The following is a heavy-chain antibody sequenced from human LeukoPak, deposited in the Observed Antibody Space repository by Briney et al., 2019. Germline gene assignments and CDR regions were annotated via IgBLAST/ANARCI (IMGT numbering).Heavy chain of an antibody. D-gene: IGHD6-13*01. Sequence: ASVKVSCKTSGYSFTSYYMHWVRQAPGQGLEWMGIIDPGGGSTSYAQKFQGRVAMTSDTSTSIVYMELTSLRSEDTAVYYCARGIAAAVPLGTIWGQGTLVTVSS. CDR1: GYSFTSYY. J-gene: IGHJ4*02. CDR3: ARGIAAAVPLGTI. CDR2: IDPGGGST. V-gene: IGHV1-46*01.